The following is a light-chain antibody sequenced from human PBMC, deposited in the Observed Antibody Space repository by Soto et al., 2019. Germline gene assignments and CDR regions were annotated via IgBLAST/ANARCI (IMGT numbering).Light chain of an antibody. CDR1: QAISNY. V-gene: IGKV1-9*01. Sequence: DIQLTQSPSFLSASVGDRVTITCRASQAISNYLAWYQQKPGKAPELLVYSASTLQSGVPSRFSGGGSETEFSLTIGTLQPEDFATYYCLQLNRYPLTFGGGTKVDIK. J-gene: IGKJ4*01. CDR3: LQLNRYPLT. CDR2: SAS.